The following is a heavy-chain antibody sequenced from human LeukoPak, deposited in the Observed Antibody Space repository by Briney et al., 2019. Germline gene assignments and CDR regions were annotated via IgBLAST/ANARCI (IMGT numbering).Heavy chain of an antibody. V-gene: IGHV3-74*01. CDR3: ARDPGSDSHDWYFDL. J-gene: IGHJ2*01. D-gene: IGHD1-26*01. CDR2: FYSDGTYT. CDR1: GFTLSSYQ. Sequence: PGGSPRLSCAASGFTLSSYQMHWVRQAPGKGLLWVSRFYSDGTYTTYADSVKGRFTVSRDNAKNTLYLQINSLRAEDTAVYYCARDPGSDSHDWYFDLWGRGTLVTVSS.